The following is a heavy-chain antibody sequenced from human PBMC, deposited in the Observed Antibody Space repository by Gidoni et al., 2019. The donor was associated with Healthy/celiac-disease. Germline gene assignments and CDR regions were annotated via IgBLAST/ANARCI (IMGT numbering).Heavy chain of an antibody. V-gene: IGHV3-53*01. Sequence: EVQLVESGGGLIQPGGSLRLYCAASGFPVSSNYMSWVRQAPGKGLEWVSVIYSGGSTYYADSVKGRFTISRDNSKNTLYLQMNSLRAEDTAVYYCARGGSSGWYKHFQHWGQGTLVTVSS. CDR1: GFPVSSNY. D-gene: IGHD6-19*01. CDR2: IYSGGST. J-gene: IGHJ1*01. CDR3: ARGGSSGWYKHFQH.